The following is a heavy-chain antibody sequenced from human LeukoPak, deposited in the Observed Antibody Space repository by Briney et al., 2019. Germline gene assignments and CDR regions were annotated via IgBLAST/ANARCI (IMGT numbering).Heavy chain of an antibody. V-gene: IGHV3-48*03. CDR2: ISSSGSTI. J-gene: IGHJ4*02. CDR3: ASRGSGYYQTLDY. CDR1: GFTFSSYE. Sequence: QPGGSLRLSCAASGFTFSSYEMNWVRQAPGKGLEWVSYISSSGSTIYYADSVKGRFAISRDNAKNSLYLQMNSLRAEDTAVYYCASRGSGYYQTLDYWGQGTLVTVSS. D-gene: IGHD3-22*01.